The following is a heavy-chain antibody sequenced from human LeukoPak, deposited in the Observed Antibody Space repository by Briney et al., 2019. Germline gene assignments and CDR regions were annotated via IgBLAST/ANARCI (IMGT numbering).Heavy chain of an antibody. CDR1: GFTFSSYS. J-gene: IGHJ3*02. D-gene: IGHD3-3*01. CDR2: ISSSSSYI. Sequence: PGGSLRLSCAASGFTFSSYSMNWVRQAPGKGLEWVSSISSSSSYIYYADSVKGRFTISRDNAKNSLYLQMNSLRAEDTAVYYCARERFLEWLSIDAFDIWGQGTMVTVSS. CDR3: ARERFLEWLSIDAFDI. V-gene: IGHV3-21*01.